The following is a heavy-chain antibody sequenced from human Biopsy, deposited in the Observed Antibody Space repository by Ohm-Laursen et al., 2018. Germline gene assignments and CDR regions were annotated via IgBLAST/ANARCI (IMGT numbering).Heavy chain of an antibody. CDR2: VHYSGTT. V-gene: IGHV4-59*01. CDR3: TRATNSTGWPYYYFYGMDI. J-gene: IGHJ6*02. CDR1: GGSISSDW. D-gene: IGHD2/OR15-2a*01. Sequence: GTLSLTCTVSGGSISSDWWSWIRQTPGKGLEWIGYVHYSGTTTYNPSLRSRVTISVDTSMNQISLRLQSVTAADTAIYYCTRATNSTGWPYYYFYGMDIWGQGTTVTVSS.